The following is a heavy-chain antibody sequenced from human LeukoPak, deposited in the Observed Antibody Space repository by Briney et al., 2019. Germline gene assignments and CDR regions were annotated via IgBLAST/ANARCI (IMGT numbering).Heavy chain of an antibody. Sequence: GEALKISRKGSGYNLPNYWIGWVRQRPGKGLEWMGIIYPGDSDTRYSPSFQGQVTISADTSTSTAYLQWNSPKASDTAMYYCARRGPAADWFDPWGEGTLVTVSS. J-gene: IGHJ5*02. CDR3: ARRGPAADWFDP. V-gene: IGHV5-51*01. CDR2: IYPGDSDT. D-gene: IGHD6-13*01. CDR1: GYNLPNYW.